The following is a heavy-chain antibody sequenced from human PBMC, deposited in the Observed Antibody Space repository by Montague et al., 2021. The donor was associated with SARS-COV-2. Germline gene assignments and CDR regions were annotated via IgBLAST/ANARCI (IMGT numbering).Heavy chain of an antibody. CDR3: AHIRRMYYFDD. D-gene: IGHD2/OR15-2a*01. CDR1: GFPLSSSGVG. Sequence: PALVKPTQTLTLTCTFSGFPLSSSGVGVGWIRQPPGKAPEWLALIYWDDDTRYSPPLKSRLTVTKGTSKNQVVHTLTNMDTVDTATYFCAHIRRMYYFDDWGQGTLVTVSS. V-gene: IGHV2-5*02. J-gene: IGHJ4*02. CDR2: IYWDDDT.